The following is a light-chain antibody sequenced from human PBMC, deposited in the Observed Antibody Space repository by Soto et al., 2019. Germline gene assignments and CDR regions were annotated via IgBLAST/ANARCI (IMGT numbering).Light chain of an antibody. V-gene: IGKV1-5*01. CDR2: AAS. CDR1: QSISSY. Sequence: DMPLTQAPSSLSASVGARVTITCLASQSISSYLAWYQQKPGKAPKLLIYAASSLQSGVPSRFSGSGSGTEFSLTISNLEPDDFATYYCQQYENYWTFGQGTKVDIK. CDR3: QQYENYWT. J-gene: IGKJ1*01.